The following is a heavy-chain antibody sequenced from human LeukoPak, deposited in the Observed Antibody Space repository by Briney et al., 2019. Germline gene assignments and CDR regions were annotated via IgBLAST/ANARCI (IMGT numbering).Heavy chain of an antibody. J-gene: IGHJ4*02. CDR1: GGSISSYY. D-gene: IGHD7-27*01. CDR3: ARVRVVTGDPYVDY. Sequence: PSETLSLTCTVSGGSISSYYWSWIRQPPGKGLEWIGYIYYSGSTNYNPSLKSRVTISVDTSKNQFSLKLSSVTAADTAVYYCARVRVVTGDPYVDYWGQGTLVTVSS. V-gene: IGHV4-59*01. CDR2: IYYSGST.